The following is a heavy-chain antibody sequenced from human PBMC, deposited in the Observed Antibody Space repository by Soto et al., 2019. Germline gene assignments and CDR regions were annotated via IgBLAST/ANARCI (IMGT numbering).Heavy chain of an antibody. J-gene: IGHJ4*02. D-gene: IGHD6-13*01. Sequence: QVQLVQSGAEVKKPGSSVKVSCKASGGTFSSYAISWVRQAPGQGLEWMGGIIPIFGTANYAQKFQGRVTINADESTSTAYMELSSLRSEDTAVYYCARSPPIAAAASRGDYFDYWGQGTLVTVSS. CDR3: ARSPPIAAAASRGDYFDY. V-gene: IGHV1-69*01. CDR1: GGTFSSYA. CDR2: IIPIFGTA.